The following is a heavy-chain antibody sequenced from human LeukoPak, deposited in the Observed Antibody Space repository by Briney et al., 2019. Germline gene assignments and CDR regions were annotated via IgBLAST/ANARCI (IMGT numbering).Heavy chain of an antibody. CDR3: ARLPYYDIPRDPGHFDY. V-gene: IGHV4-4*07. Sequence: LETLSLTCTVSGGSLSSYYWSWVRQPAGKGLGWIVRIYISGSTNYNPSLKSRVTISVDTSKNQFSLKLSSVTAADTAVYYCARLPYYDIPRDPGHFDYWGQGTLVTVSS. CDR1: GGSLSSYY. CDR2: IYISGST. J-gene: IGHJ4*02. D-gene: IGHD3-9*01.